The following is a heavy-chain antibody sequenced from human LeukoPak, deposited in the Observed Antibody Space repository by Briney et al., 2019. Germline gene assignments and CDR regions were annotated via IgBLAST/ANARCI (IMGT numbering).Heavy chain of an antibody. Sequence: GRSLRLSCATSGFTFSDYAMHWVRQAPGKGLEWVAVISHDGSIKFSADSVKGRFTISRDNSKNTLYLQMNSLRAEDTAVYYCARLSSLRGYSYGSLDYWGQGTLVTVSS. CDR3: ARLSSLRGYSYGSLDY. J-gene: IGHJ4*02. D-gene: IGHD5-18*01. CDR1: GFTFSDYA. V-gene: IGHV3-30-3*01. CDR2: ISHDGSIK.